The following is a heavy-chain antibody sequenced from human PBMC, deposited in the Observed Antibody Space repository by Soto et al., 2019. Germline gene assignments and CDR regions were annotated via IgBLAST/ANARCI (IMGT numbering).Heavy chain of an antibody. J-gene: IGHJ6*02. CDR1: GFSFSTSS. V-gene: IGHV3-23*01. CDR3: AREGANWGCMDV. CDR2: ITGRGDTT. Sequence: PGGSLRLSCAVSGFSFSTSSMTWVRQAPGKGLEWVSAITGRGDTTYYADSVRGRFTISRDNAKNSLYLQMNSLRAEDTAVYYCAREGANWGCMDVWGQGTTVTVSS. D-gene: IGHD7-27*01.